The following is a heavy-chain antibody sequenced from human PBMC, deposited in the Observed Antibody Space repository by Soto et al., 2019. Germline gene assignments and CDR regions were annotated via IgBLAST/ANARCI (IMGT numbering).Heavy chain of an antibody. J-gene: IGHJ5*02. D-gene: IGHD3-9*01. CDR1: AFTFSRYG. CDR3: AKGEFSLVSHKFDP. V-gene: IGHV3-30*18. CDR2: MSYDGSDT. Sequence: GGSLRLSCAASAFTFSRYGMHWVRQAPGKGLEWVALMSYDGSDTYYTDSVKGRFTVSRDTSKNTLYLQMNSLRPEDTAVYYCAKGEFSLVSHKFDPWGQGTLVTVSS.